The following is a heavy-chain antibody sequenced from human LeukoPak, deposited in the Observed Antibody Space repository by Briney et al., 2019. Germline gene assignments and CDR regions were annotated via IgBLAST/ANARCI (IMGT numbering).Heavy chain of an antibody. CDR1: GFTVSSSY. D-gene: IGHD3-16*01. CDR2: IYSGGST. J-gene: IGHJ4*02. V-gene: IGHV3-66*02. CDR3: AGSTSSGGFYY. Sequence: GGSLRLSCAASGFTVSSSYMTWVRQAPGTGLEWVSIIYSGGSTYYADSVKGRFTISTDSSKDTLYLQMNNMRTQNTDVTDGAGSTSSGGFYYWGEGTRVTVSS.